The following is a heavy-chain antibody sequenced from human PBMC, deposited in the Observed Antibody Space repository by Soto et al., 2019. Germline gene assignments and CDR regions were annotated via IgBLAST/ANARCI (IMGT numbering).Heavy chain of an antibody. D-gene: IGHD3-9*01. J-gene: IGHJ4*02. CDR2: IYYSGST. CDR3: ARNNYDILTGYSH. V-gene: IGHV4-31*03. CDR1: GGSISSGGYY. Sequence: QVQLQESGPGLVKPSQTLSLTCTVSGGSISSGGYYWSWIRQHPGTGLEWIGYIYYSGSTYYNPSLKSRVTISVDTSKNQFSLKLSSVTAADTAVYYCARNNYDILTGYSHWGQGTLVTVSS.